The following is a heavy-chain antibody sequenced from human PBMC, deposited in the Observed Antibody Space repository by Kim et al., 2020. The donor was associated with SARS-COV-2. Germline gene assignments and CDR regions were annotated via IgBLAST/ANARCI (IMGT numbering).Heavy chain of an antibody. V-gene: IGHV3-7*01. Sequence: GGSLRLSCAASGFTFSNYWMSWVRQAPGKGLEWVSNIKQDRSEKYYVDSVKGRFTISRDNAENLLYLQMNSLRAEDTAIYYCARKGWDGSWYDYWGQGTL. CDR2: IKQDRSEK. CDR3: ARKGWDGSWYDY. D-gene: IGHD6-13*01. CDR1: GFTFSNYW. J-gene: IGHJ4*02.